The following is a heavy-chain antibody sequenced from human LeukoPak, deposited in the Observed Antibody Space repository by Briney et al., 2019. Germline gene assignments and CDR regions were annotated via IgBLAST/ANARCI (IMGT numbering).Heavy chain of an antibody. V-gene: IGHV3-23*01. D-gene: IGHD6-13*01. CDR3: AKDGGGESSWYY. CDR2: ISGSGSST. J-gene: IGHJ4*02. Sequence: GGSLRLSCAASGFTFSSFAMNWVRQAPGKGLEWVSAISGSGSSTYYADSVKGRFTISRDNSKNTLYLQMNSLRVEDTAVYYCAKDGGGESSWYYWGQGSLVTVSS. CDR1: GFTFSSFA.